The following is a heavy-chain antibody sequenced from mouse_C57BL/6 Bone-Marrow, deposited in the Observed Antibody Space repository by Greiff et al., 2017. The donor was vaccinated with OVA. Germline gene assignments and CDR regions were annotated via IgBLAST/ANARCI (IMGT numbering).Heavy chain of an antibody. CDR3: TGNYAMDY. Sequence: QVQLKQSGAELVRPGASVTLSCKASGYTFTDYEMHWVKQTPVHGLEWIGAIDPETGGTAYNQKFKGKAILTADKSSSTAYMELRSLTSEDSAVYYCTGNYAMDYWGQGTSVTVSS. CDR2: IDPETGGT. CDR1: GYTFTDYE. V-gene: IGHV1-15*01. D-gene: IGHD1-1*02. J-gene: IGHJ4*01.